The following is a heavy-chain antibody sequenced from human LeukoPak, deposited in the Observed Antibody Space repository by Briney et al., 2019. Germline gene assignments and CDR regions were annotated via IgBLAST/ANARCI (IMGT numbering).Heavy chain of an antibody. D-gene: IGHD5-18*01. Sequence: GGSLRLSCAASGFTFSSYGMSWVRQAPGKGLEWVSTISGSGVTTYYADSAKGRFTISRDNSKNTLYLQMNSLRAEDTAVYYCAKDSRYGYRWDYDYWGQGTLVTVSS. CDR2: ISGSGVTT. CDR1: GFTFSSYG. CDR3: AKDSRYGYRWDYDY. V-gene: IGHV3-23*01. J-gene: IGHJ4*02.